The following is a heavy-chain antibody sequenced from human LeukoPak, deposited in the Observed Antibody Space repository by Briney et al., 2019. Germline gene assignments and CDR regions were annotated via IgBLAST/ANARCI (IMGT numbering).Heavy chain of an antibody. V-gene: IGHV4-4*07. D-gene: IGHD3-10*01. Sequence: PSETLSLTCTVSGGSISSYYWSWIRQPAGKGLEWIGRIFTSGSTNYNPSLKSRVTISVDKSKNQFSLKLSSVTAADTAVYYCARRAYGSGSFNRYHFDYWGQGTLVAVSS. CDR3: ARRAYGSGSFNRYHFDY. CDR2: IFTSGST. CDR1: GGSISSYY. J-gene: IGHJ4*02.